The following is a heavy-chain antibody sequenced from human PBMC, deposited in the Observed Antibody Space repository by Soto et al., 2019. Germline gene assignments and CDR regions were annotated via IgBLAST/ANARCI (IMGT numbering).Heavy chain of an antibody. CDR2: INQNGSVK. Sequence: EVQLVQSGGGLVQPGGSLRLCCAASGFSFSTYWMSCVRQAPGKGLEWVANINQNGSVKYYVDPMKGRFSLSRDNAKNSLCLQMNSLRAEDTAVYYCASGTRVPDSWGQGTLVTVSS. CDR3: ASGTRVPDS. V-gene: IGHV3-7*01. D-gene: IGHD1-26*01. CDR1: GFSFSTYW. J-gene: IGHJ4*02.